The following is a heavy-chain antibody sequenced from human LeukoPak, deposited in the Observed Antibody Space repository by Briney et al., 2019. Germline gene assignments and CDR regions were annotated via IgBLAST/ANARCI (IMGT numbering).Heavy chain of an antibody. CDR1: GFTFDDYG. D-gene: IGHD2-2*01. CDR3: ARHGTNREVPAAIDH. V-gene: IGHV3-20*04. J-gene: IGHJ4*02. Sequence: GGSLRLSCAASGFTFDDYGMSWVRQAPGKGLEWVSGINWNGGSTGYADSVKGRFPISRDNAKKSLYLQMNSLRVEDTALYYCARHGTNREVPAAIDHWGQGTLVTVSS. CDR2: INWNGGST.